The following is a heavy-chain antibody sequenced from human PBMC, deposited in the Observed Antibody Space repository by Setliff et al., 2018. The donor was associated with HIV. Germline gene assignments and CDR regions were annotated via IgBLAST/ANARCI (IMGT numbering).Heavy chain of an antibody. J-gene: IGHJ6*02. D-gene: IGHD2-15*01. V-gene: IGHV1-2*02. CDR2: INPNSGGT. Sequence: ASVKVSCKASGYTFTGYYMHWARQAPGQGLEWMGWINPNSGGTNYAQKFQGRVTMTRDTSISTAYMELSRLRSDDTAVYYCARDLDIVVVVAATEYGMDVWGQGTTVTVSS. CDR1: GYTFTGYY. CDR3: ARDLDIVVVVAATEYGMDV.